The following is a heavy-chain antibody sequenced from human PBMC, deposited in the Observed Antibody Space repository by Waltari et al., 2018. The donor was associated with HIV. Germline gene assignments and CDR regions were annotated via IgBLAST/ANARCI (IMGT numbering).Heavy chain of an antibody. CDR1: GYSISSGYY. Sequence: QVHLQESGPGLVKPSETLSLTCAVSGYSISSGYYWGWVRQPPGKGLEWIGSIFHSGSTYYNPSLKSRITISLDTSKNQFSLKLSSVTAADTAVYYCARARMTIFGVGRDWGQGTLVTVSS. V-gene: IGHV4-38-2*01. CDR3: ARARMTIFGVGRD. D-gene: IGHD3-3*01. CDR2: IFHSGST. J-gene: IGHJ4*02.